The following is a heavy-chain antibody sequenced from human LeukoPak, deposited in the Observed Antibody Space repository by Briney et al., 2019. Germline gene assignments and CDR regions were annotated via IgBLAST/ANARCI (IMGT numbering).Heavy chain of an antibody. CDR2: IIPIFGTA. J-gene: IGHJ5*02. CDR3: ASVTDEGFDP. D-gene: IGHD3-16*02. V-gene: IGHV1-69*05. CDR1: GGTFSSYA. Sequence: ASVKVSCKASGGTFSSYAISWVRQAPGQGLEWMGGIIPIFGTANYAQKFQGRVTITTDESTSTAYMELSSLRAEDTAVDYCASVTDEGFDPWGQGTLVTVSS.